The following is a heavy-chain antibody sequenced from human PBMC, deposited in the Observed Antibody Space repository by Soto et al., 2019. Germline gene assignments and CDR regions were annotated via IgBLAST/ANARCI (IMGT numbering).Heavy chain of an antibody. J-gene: IGHJ4*02. Sequence: GASVKVSCKASGGTFSSYAISWVRQAPGQGLEWVGGIIPIFGTANYAQKFQGRVTITADESTSTAYMELSSLRSEDTAVYYCARGVAGLYYFDYWGQGTLVTVSS. CDR3: ARGVAGLYYFDY. CDR2: IIPIFGTA. CDR1: GGTFSSYA. D-gene: IGHD6-19*01. V-gene: IGHV1-69*13.